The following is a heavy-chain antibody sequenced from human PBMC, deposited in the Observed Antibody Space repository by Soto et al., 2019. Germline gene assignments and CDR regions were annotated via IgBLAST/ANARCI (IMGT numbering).Heavy chain of an antibody. Sequence: QVQLVQSGAEVKKPGASVKVSCKASGYTFTNFGVTWVRQAPGQGLEWMGWISAYNGNTNYAQELQDRVTMTTDTSTSTAYMELTSLTSDDTAVYFCGRGGAVPGNPPFDDWGQGTLVTVSS. CDR2: ISAYNGNT. CDR3: GRGGAVPGNPPFDD. J-gene: IGHJ4*02. D-gene: IGHD6-19*01. V-gene: IGHV1-18*01. CDR1: GYTFTNFG.